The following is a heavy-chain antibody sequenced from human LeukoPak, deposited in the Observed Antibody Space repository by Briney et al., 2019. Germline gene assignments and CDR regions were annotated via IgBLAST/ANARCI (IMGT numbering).Heavy chain of an antibody. V-gene: IGHV3-23*01. Sequence: GGTLRLSCAASGFTFSSYGMSWVRQAPGKGLEWVSAISGSGGSTYYADSVKGRFTISRDNAKNSLYLQMNSLRAEDTALYYCAKDTSDMALHHWGQGTLVTVSS. CDR1: GFTFSSYG. CDR3: AKDTSDMALHH. D-gene: IGHD4/OR15-4a*01. CDR2: ISGSGGST. J-gene: IGHJ5*02.